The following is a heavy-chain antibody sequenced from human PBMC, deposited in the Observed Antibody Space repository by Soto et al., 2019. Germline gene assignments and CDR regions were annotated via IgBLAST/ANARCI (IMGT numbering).Heavy chain of an antibody. Sequence: SETLSLTCTVSGGSISSYYWSWIRQPPGKGLEWIGYIYYSGSTNYNPSLKSRVTISVDTSKNQFSLKLSSVTAADTAVYYCARESQGWPRRSRYLNKWFDSWGQGTLVTV. CDR1: GGSISSYY. J-gene: IGHJ5*01. D-gene: IGHD6-19*01. CDR2: IYYSGST. CDR3: ARESQGWPRRSRYLNKWFDS. V-gene: IGHV4-59*01.